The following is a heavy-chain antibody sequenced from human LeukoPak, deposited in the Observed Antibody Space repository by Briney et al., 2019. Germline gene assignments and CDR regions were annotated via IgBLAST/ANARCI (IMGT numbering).Heavy chain of an antibody. Sequence: ASVKVSCKASGYTFTGYYMHWVRHAPGQGLEWMGWINPNSGGTNYAQKLQGRVTMTRDTSISTAYMELSRLRSDDTAVYYCARDPGYSSGWLDYWGQGTLVTVSS. CDR1: GYTFTGYY. CDR2: INPNSGGT. V-gene: IGHV1-2*02. D-gene: IGHD6-19*01. J-gene: IGHJ4*02. CDR3: ARDPGYSSGWLDY.